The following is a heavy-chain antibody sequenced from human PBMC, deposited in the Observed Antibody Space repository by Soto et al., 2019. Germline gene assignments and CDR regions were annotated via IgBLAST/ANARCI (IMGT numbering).Heavy chain of an antibody. V-gene: IGHV3-33*01. CDR3: ARDLGRTAAGYYYYDAMDV. CDR2: IWYDGSNK. Sequence: PGGSLSLSCAASGFTFSSYGMHWVRQAPGKGLEWVAVIWYDGSNKYYADSVKGRFTISRDNAKNSLYLQINSLRAEDTGVYYCARDLGRTAAGYYYYDAMDVWGQGTTVTVSS. D-gene: IGHD2-2*01. J-gene: IGHJ6*02. CDR1: GFTFSSYG.